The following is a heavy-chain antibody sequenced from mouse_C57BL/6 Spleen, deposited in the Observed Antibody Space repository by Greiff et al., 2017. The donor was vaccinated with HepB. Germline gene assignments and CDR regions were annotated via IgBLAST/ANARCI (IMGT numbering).Heavy chain of an antibody. V-gene: IGHV5-4*01. CDR3: ARAGYDGAWFAY. J-gene: IGHJ3*01. CDR1: GFTFSSYA. Sequence: EVQVVESGGGLVKPGGSLKLSCAASGFTFSSYAMSWVRQTPEKRLEWVATISDGGSYTYYPDNVKGRFTISRDNAKNNLYLQMSHLKSEDTAMYYCARAGYDGAWFAYWGQGTLVTVSA. D-gene: IGHD2-2*01. CDR2: ISDGGSYT.